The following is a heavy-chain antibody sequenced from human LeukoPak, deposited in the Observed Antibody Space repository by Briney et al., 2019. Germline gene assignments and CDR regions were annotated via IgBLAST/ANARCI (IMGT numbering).Heavy chain of an antibody. CDR1: GGSLSSYY. J-gene: IGHJ6*02. CDR2: IYYSGSP. V-gene: IGHV4-59*01. D-gene: IGHD1-7*01. Sequence: SETLSLTCTVSGGSLSSYYWSWIRQPPGKGLEWIGYIYYSGSPNYNPSLKRRVTISVDTSKNQFSLKLSSVTAADTAVYYCARDQRFVGTTGGMDVWGQGTTVTVSS. CDR3: ARDQRFVGTTGGMDV.